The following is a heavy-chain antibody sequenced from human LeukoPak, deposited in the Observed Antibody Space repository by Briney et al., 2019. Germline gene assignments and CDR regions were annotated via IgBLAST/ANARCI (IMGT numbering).Heavy chain of an antibody. CDR3: ARVRYRVYFDY. Sequence: GGSLRLSCAASGFTVSTYDMSWIRQAPGKGLEWVSYISSSGSTIYYADSVKGRFTISRDNAKNSLYLQMNSLRAEDTAVYYCARVRYRVYFDYWGQGTLVTVSS. V-gene: IGHV3-11*01. CDR2: ISSSGSTI. D-gene: IGHD1-1*01. J-gene: IGHJ4*02. CDR1: GFTVSTYD.